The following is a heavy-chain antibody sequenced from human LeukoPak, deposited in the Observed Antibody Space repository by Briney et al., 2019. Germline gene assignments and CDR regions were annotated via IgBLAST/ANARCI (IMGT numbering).Heavy chain of an antibody. D-gene: IGHD3-9*01. J-gene: IGHJ4*02. V-gene: IGHV4-31*03. CDR1: GGSISSGGYY. Sequence: SETLSLTCTVSGGSISSGGYYWSWIRQHPGKGLEWIGYIYYSGSTYYNPSLKSRVTISVGTSKNQFSLKLSSVTAADTAVYYCARLRYFDWLLSRHFDYWGQGTLVTVSS. CDR3: ARLRYFDWLLSRHFDY. CDR2: IYYSGST.